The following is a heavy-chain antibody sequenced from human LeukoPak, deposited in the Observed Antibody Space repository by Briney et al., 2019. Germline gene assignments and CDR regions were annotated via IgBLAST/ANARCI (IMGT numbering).Heavy chain of an antibody. Sequence: ASVKVSCKASGYTFISYGISWVRQAPGQGVEWMGWISAYNGNTNYAQKLQGRVTMTTDTSTSTAYMQMRSLRSDDTAVYYCAILSSYAPYYGMDVWGQGTTVTVSS. D-gene: IGHD5-18*01. V-gene: IGHV1-18*01. CDR3: AILSSYAPYYGMDV. CDR2: ISAYNGNT. J-gene: IGHJ6*02. CDR1: GYTFISYG.